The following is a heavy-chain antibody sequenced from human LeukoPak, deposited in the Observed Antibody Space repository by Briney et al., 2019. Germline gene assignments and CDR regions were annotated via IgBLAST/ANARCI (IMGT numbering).Heavy chain of an antibody. CDR2: ISYDGSNK. CDR1: GFTFSSYA. CDR3: ARVGDCSSTSCYTFGYFDY. Sequence: GGSLRLSCAASGFTFSSYAMHWVRQAPGKGLEWVAVISYDGSNKYYADSVKGRFTISRDNSKNTLYLQMNSLRAEDTAVYYCARVGDCSSTSCYTFGYFDYWGQGTLVTVSS. J-gene: IGHJ4*02. D-gene: IGHD2-2*02. V-gene: IGHV3-30-3*01.